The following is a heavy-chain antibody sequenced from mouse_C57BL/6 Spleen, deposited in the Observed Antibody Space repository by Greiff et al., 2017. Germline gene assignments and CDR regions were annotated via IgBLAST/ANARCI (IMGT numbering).Heavy chain of an antibody. J-gene: IGHJ4*01. D-gene: IGHD1-1*01. Sequence: DVQLVESGGGLVQPGGSMKLSCVASGFTFSNYWMNWVRQSPEKGLEWVAQIRLKSDNYATHYAESVKGRFTISRDDSKSSVYLQMNNLRAEDTGIYYCTGILRGYAMDYWGQGTSVTVSS. CDR1: GFTFSNYW. V-gene: IGHV6-3*01. CDR2: IRLKSDNYAT. CDR3: TGILRGYAMDY.